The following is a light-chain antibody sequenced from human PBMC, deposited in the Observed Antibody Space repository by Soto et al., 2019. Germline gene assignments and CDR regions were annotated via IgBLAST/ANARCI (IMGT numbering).Light chain of an antibody. Sequence: QALVTQEPSLTVSQGGTFTLTCASSTGAVTSGHYPNWFQQKPGQTPRALIYSTNNKHSWTPARFSGSLLGGKAALTLSGAQPEDEAEYYCLLFYGVGLVFGGGTKVTVL. CDR2: STN. CDR3: LLFYGVGLV. CDR1: TGAVTSGHY. V-gene: IGLV7-43*01. J-gene: IGLJ2*01.